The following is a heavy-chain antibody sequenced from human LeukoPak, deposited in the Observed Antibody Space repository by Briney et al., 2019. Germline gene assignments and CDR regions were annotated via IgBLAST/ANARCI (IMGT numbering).Heavy chain of an antibody. CDR2: ISGSGDST. J-gene: IGHJ4*02. V-gene: IGHV3-23*01. D-gene: IGHD2-2*01. CDR3: ARTTGCSSTSCYVNF. Sequence: GGSLRLSCAPSGFTFSSCAMSWVRQAPGEGLEWVSGISGSGDSTYYADSVKGRFTISRDNSKNTLYLQMTSLRADDTAVYYCARTTGCSSTSCYVNFWGQGTLVTVSS. CDR1: GFTFSSCA.